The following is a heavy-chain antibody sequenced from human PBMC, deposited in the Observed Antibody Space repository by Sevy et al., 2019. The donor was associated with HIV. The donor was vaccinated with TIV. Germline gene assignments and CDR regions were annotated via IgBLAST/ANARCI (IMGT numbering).Heavy chain of an antibody. Sequence: ASVKVSCKASGYTFTGYYMHWVRQAPGQGLEWMGWINPNSGGTNYAQKFQGRVTMTRDTSISTAYMELSRLRYDDTAVYYCARDLLSNYVIFDYWGQGTLVTVSS. V-gene: IGHV1-2*02. CDR1: GYTFTGYY. CDR2: INPNSGGT. D-gene: IGHD4-4*01. J-gene: IGHJ4*02. CDR3: ARDLLSNYVIFDY.